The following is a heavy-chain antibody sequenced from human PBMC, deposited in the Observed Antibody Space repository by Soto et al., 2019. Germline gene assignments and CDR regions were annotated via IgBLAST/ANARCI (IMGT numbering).Heavy chain of an antibody. CDR1: GYTFTNYW. J-gene: IGHJ6*02. V-gene: IGHV5-51*01. Sequence: LKISCKGSGYTFTNYWIGWVRQMPGKGLEWMGAIYPGDSDTKYNPSFQGQVTISADKSITTTYLRWTSLKASDTAIYYCAASIFYYGMDVWGQGTTVTVSS. CDR2: IYPGDSDT. CDR3: AASIFYYGMDV.